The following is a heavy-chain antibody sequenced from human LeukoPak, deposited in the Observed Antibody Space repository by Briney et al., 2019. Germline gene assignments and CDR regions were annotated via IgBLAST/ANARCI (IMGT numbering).Heavy chain of an antibody. CDR3: ARGPFEKFIVLMVYAIRGYFQH. Sequence: PGGSLRLSCAASGFTFSNYWMGWVRQAPGKGLEWVSSISSSSSYIYYADSVKGRFTISRDNAKNSLYLQMNSLRAEDTAVYYCARGPFEKFIVLMVYAIRGYFQHWGQGTLVTVSS. CDR2: ISSSSSYI. J-gene: IGHJ1*01. CDR1: GFTFSNYW. D-gene: IGHD2-8*01. V-gene: IGHV3-21*01.